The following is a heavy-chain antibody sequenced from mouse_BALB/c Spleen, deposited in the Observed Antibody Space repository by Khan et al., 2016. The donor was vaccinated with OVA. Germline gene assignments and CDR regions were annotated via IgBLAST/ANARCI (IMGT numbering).Heavy chain of an antibody. CDR2: INSDGDYT. CDR1: GFTFSTYG. J-gene: IGHJ3*01. D-gene: IGHD4-1*01. Sequence: EVELVESGGDLVKPGGSLRLSCAASGFTFSTYGMSWVRQPSDKRLEWVATINSDGDYTYYPDTVTGRFTISRNNAENTLYLQMSSLQSEDTAIYYCASHLTGSFAYGGQGTLVTVSA. CDR3: ASHLTGSFAY. V-gene: IGHV5-6*01.